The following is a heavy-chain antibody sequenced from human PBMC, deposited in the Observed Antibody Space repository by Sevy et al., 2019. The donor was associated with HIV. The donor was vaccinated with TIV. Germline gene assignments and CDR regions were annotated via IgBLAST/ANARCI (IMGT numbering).Heavy chain of an antibody. D-gene: IGHD3-16*01. CDR1: GGSIRSVNW. CDR3: ARGGETHRGFDS. Sequence: SETLSLTCAVSGGSIRSVNWWHWVRQPPGKGLEWIGEIYPTGSTNYNPSLKSRVTISVDNSKNQFSLNLRSVTAADTAVYYCARGGETHRGFDSWGQGSLVTVSS. J-gene: IGHJ5*01. V-gene: IGHV4-4*02. CDR2: IYPTGST.